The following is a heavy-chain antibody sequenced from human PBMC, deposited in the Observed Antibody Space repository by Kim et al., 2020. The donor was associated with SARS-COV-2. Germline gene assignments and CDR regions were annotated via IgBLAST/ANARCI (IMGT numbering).Heavy chain of an antibody. V-gene: IGHV3-23*01. Sequence: YADSGKGRFTISRENSKNTLYLQMNSLRAEDSAIYYCARSYTSSWFYWGQGTLVIVSS. CDR3: ARSYTSSWFY. D-gene: IGHD6-13*01. J-gene: IGHJ4*02.